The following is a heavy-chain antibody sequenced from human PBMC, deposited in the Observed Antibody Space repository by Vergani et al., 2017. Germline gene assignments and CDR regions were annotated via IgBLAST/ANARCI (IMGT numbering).Heavy chain of an antibody. CDR2: ISSSSSYI. J-gene: IGHJ4*02. V-gene: IGHV3-21*01. CDR3: ARDLFYYDSSGYYSGFFDD. Sequence: EVQLVESGGGLVKPGGSLRLSCAASGFTFSSYSMNWVRQAPGTGLECVSSISSSSSYIYYADSVKGRFTISRDNAKNSLYLQMNSLRAEDTAVYYCARDLFYYDSSGYYSGFFDDWGQGTLVTVSS. D-gene: IGHD3-22*01. CDR1: GFTFSSYS.